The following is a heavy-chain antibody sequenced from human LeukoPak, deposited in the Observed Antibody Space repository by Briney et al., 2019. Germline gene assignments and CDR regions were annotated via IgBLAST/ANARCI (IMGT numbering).Heavy chain of an antibody. CDR3: ARPYYYDSRIDP. D-gene: IGHD3-22*01. CDR1: GGSISSGDYS. Sequence: PSQTLSLTCTVSGGSISSGDYSWSWIRQPPGKGLEWIGYTYYSGSTYYNPSLKNRVSISVDTSKNQLSLNLSSVTAADTAVYYCARPYYYDSRIDPWGQGTLVTVSS. CDR2: TYYSGST. J-gene: IGHJ5*02. V-gene: IGHV4-30-4*01.